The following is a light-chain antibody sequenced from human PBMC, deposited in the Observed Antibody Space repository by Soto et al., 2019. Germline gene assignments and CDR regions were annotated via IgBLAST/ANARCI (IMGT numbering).Light chain of an antibody. CDR1: QSISSW. CDR3: QHYNSFLT. J-gene: IGKJ3*01. Sequence: DIQMTQSPSTLSASAGDRVTITCRASQSISSWLAWYQQKPGKAPKLLIYDASSLESGVPSRFSGSGSGTEFTLTISSLHPDDFATYYCQHYNSFLTVCPGTKVDTK. CDR2: DAS. V-gene: IGKV1-5*01.